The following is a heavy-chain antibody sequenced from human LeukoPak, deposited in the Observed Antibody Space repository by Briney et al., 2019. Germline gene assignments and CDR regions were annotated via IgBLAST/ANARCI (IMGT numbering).Heavy chain of an antibody. CDR1: GGSISSYY. CDR2: IYYSGST. Sequence: PSETLSLTCTVSGGSISSYYWSWIRQPPGKGLEWIGYIYYSGSTNYNPSLKSRVTISVDTSKNQFSLKLSSVTAADTAVYYCASQREPAAPFDYWGQGTLVTVSS. V-gene: IGHV4-59*01. J-gene: IGHJ4*02. D-gene: IGHD2-2*01. CDR3: ASQREPAAPFDY.